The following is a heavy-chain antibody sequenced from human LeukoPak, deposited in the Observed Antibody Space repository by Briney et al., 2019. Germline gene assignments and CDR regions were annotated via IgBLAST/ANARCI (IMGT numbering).Heavy chain of an antibody. V-gene: IGHV3-7*01. CDR2: IKQDGSEK. D-gene: IGHD3-16*01. J-gene: IGHJ4*02. CDR3: ARVEIPGGSNY. Sequence: GGSLRLSCEASGFTFSRHAMSWVRQAPGKGLEWVANIKQDGSEKYYVDSVKGRFTISRDNAKNSLYLQMNSLRAEDTAVYYCARVEIPGGSNYWGQGTLVTVSS. CDR1: GFTFSRHA.